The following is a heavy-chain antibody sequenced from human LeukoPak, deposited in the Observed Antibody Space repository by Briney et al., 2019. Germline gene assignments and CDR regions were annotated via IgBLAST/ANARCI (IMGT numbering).Heavy chain of an antibody. V-gene: IGHV6-1*01. Sequence: SQTLSLTCAISGDSVSSNSAAWIWIRQSPSRGLEWLGWTYYRSRWYDDYAVSVKSRVAINPDTAKNQISLQLNSVTPEDTAVYYCASSGSYRFDYWGQGTLVTVPS. CDR1: GDSVSSNSAA. CDR2: TYYRSRWYD. CDR3: ASSGSYRFDY. D-gene: IGHD1-26*01. J-gene: IGHJ4*02.